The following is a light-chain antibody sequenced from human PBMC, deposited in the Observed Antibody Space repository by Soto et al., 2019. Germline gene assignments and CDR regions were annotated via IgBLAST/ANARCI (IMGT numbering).Light chain of an antibody. Sequence: DIQMTQSPSTLSASVEDRVTITCRASQSLDSWLAWYQQKPGKPPKLLIYKTSILEFGVPSRFSGSGSGTLFTLTISSLQPDDFATYYCQQYHTFPTVGQGTKVEI. J-gene: IGKJ1*01. V-gene: IGKV1-5*03. CDR1: QSLDSW. CDR3: QQYHTFPT. CDR2: KTS.